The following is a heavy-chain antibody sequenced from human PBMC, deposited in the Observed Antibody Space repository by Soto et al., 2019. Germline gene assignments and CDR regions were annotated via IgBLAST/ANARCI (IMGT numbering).Heavy chain of an antibody. CDR2: ITSSSTRNI. D-gene: IGHD3-3*01. Sequence: KPGGSLRLSCPASGFPFSTYTMYWVRQAPGKGLEWVSSITSSSTRNIFYADSVKGRFTISRDNANNILYLQMNNLRVEDTAVYYCARDDPIFGAIPRMDIWGQGTTVTVSS. V-gene: IGHV3-21*06. J-gene: IGHJ6*02. CDR1: GFPFSTYT. CDR3: ARDDPIFGAIPRMDI.